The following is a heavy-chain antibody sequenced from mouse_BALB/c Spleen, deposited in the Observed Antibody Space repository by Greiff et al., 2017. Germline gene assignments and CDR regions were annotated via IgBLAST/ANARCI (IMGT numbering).Heavy chain of an antibody. J-gene: IGHJ4*01. CDR2: IDPANGNT. D-gene: IGHD1-3*01. Sequence: EVKLVESGAELVKPGASVKLSCTASGFNIKDSYMHWVKQRPEQGLEWIGRIDPANGNTKYDPKFQGKATITADTSSNTAYLQLSSLTSEDTAVYYCARGESGTYWGQGTSVTVSS. CDR1: GFNIKDSY. V-gene: IGHV14-3*02. CDR3: ARGESGTY.